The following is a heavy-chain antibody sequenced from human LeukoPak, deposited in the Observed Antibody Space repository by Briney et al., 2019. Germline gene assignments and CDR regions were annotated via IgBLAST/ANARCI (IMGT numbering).Heavy chain of an antibody. Sequence: SETLSLTCAVSGGSINIGGYCWRWIRQPPGKGLQWIGYIDYSGNTNYSPSPKSRVTMSVDTSKNLFSLKVSSVAAADTAVYYCARGRSNYYGMDVWGQGTTVTVSS. V-gene: IGHV4-61*08. CDR2: IDYSGNT. J-gene: IGHJ6*02. CDR3: ARGRSNYYGMDV. D-gene: IGHD1-26*01. CDR1: GGSINIGGYC.